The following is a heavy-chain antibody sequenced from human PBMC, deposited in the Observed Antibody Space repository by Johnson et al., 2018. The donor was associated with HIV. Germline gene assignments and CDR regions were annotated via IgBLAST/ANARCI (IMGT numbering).Heavy chain of an antibody. Sequence: VQLVESGGGVVQPGRSLRLSCAGSGFTFSDYYMNWLRQAPGKGLEWVGRIISERDGGTTDYSPPVKDRFTISRDDSTNTLYLQMNSLKIEDTAVYYCATDLFSLILEDDAFDTWGQGTMVTVSS. CDR3: ATDLFSLILEDDAFDT. CDR2: IISERDGGTT. V-gene: IGHV3-15*01. CDR1: GFTFSDYY. J-gene: IGHJ3*02.